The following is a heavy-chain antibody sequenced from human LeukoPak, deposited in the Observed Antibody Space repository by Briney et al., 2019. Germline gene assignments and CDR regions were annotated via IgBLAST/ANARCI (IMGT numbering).Heavy chain of an antibody. CDR3: ARDYGDEKARNWFDP. CDR2: IYYSGST. J-gene: IGHJ5*02. D-gene: IGHD4-17*01. V-gene: IGHV4-39*07. Sequence: SETLSLTCTVSGGSISSSSYYWGWIRQPPGKGLEWIGSIYYSGSTYYNPSLKSRVTISVDTSKNQFSLKLSSVTAADTAVYYCARDYGDEKARNWFDPWGQGTLVTVSS. CDR1: GGSISSSSYY.